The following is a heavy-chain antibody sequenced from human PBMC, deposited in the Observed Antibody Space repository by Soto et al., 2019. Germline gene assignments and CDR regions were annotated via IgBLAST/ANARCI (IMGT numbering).Heavy chain of an antibody. CDR2: TYYRSKWYN. J-gene: IGHJ6*02. CDR1: GDSVSSNSAA. V-gene: IGHV6-1*01. D-gene: IGHD4-17*01. CDR3: ARDTSPSMTTFYGLDV. Sequence: PSQTLSLTCAISGDSVSSNSAAWNWIRQSPSRGLEWLGRTYYRSKWYNDYAVSLKRRVTINPDTSKNQFSLQLKSVTPEDTAVYYCARDTSPSMTTFYGLDVWGQATKVTVYS.